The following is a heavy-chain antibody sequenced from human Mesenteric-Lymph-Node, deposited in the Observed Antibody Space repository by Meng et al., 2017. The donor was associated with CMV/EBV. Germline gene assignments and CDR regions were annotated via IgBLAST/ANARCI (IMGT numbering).Heavy chain of an antibody. CDR2: IYSGGST. V-gene: IGHV3-53*05. CDR3: VKDGGQPGTMFFAFDV. Sequence: GGSLRLSCAASGFTVSSNYMSWVRQAPAKGLEWVSVIYSGGSTYYADSVKGRFTISRDNSNSMLYLHMDSLRAEDTAVYYCVKDGGQPGTMFFAFDVWGEGTMVTVSS. J-gene: IGHJ3*01. CDR1: GFTVSSNY. D-gene: IGHD3-10*02.